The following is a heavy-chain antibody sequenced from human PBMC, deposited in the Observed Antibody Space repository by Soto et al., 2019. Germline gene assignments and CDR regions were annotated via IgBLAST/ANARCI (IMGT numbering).Heavy chain of an antibody. CDR2: IIPIFGTA. CDR1: GGTFSGYA. CDR3: ASLYYYDSSGYYYAPFDY. V-gene: IGHV1-69*06. D-gene: IGHD3-22*01. J-gene: IGHJ4*02. Sequence: ASVKVSCKASGGTFSGYAISWVRQAPGQGLEWMGGIIPIFGTANYAQKFQGRVTITADKSTSTAYMELSSLRSEDTAVYYCASLYYYDSSGYYYAPFDYWGQGTLVTVSS.